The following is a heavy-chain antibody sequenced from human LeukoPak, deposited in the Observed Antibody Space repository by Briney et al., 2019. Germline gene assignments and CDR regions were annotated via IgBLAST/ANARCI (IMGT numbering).Heavy chain of an antibody. CDR3: AMIRGYSGYDAIHY. CDR1: GYTFTSYG. CDR2: ISAYNGNT. V-gene: IGHV1-18*01. J-gene: IGHJ4*02. Sequence: ASVEVSCKASGYTFTSYGISWVRQAPGQGLEWMGWISAYNGNTNYAQKLQGRVTMTTDTSTSTAYMELRSLRSDDTAVYYCAMIRGYSGYDAIHYWGQGTLVTVSS. D-gene: IGHD5-12*01.